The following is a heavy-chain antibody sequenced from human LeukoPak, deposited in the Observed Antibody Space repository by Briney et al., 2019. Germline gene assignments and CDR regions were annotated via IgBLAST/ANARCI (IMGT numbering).Heavy chain of an antibody. D-gene: IGHD3-22*01. CDR1: GGSISSGGYY. V-gene: IGHV4-31*03. J-gene: IGHJ4*02. CDR3: ARRDSSGYQLDY. Sequence: SQTLSLTCTVSGGSISSGGYYWSWIRQHPGKGLEWIGYIYYSGSTYYNPSLKSRVTISVDTSKNQFSLKLSSVTAADTAVYYCARRDSSGYQLDYWGQGTLVTVSS. CDR2: IYYSGST.